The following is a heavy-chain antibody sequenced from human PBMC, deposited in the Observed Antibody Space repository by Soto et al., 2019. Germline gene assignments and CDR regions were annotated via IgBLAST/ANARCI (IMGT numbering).Heavy chain of an antibody. J-gene: IGHJ4*02. D-gene: IGHD5-18*01. CDR3: ARVDTAMVYFDY. CDR1: GGSISSYY. Sequence: PSETLSLTCTVSGGSISSYYWSWIRQPPGKGLEWIGYIYYSGSTNYNPSLKSRVTISVDTSKNQFSLKLSSVTAADTAVYYCARVDTAMVYFDYWGQGTLVTVSS. CDR2: IYYSGST. V-gene: IGHV4-59*01.